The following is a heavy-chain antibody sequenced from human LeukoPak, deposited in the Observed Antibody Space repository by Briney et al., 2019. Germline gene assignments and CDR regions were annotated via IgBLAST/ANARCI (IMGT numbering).Heavy chain of an antibody. D-gene: IGHD3-9*01. CDR3: AREIYDILTGYYNTN. J-gene: IGHJ4*02. CDR2: ISSSSSYI. CDR1: GLTFSSYS. Sequence: GGSLRLSCAASGLTFSSYSMNWVRQAPGKGLEWVSSISSSSSYIYYADSVKGRFTISRDNAKNSLYLQMNSLRAEDTAVYYCAREIYDILTGYYNTNWGQGTLVTVSS. V-gene: IGHV3-21*01.